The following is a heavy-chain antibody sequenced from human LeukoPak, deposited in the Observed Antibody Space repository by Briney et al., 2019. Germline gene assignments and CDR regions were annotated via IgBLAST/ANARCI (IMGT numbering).Heavy chain of an antibody. D-gene: IGHD2-2*01. Sequence: GGSLRLSCAASGFTFSSYGMSWVRQAPGKGLEWVSTITYNGGSTAYADSVKGRFTISRDNSKNTLYLQMGSLRAEDMAVYYCARGPLVPAAPSLYYYYYGMDVWGQGTTVTVSS. V-gene: IGHV3-23*01. CDR2: ITYNGGST. CDR3: ARGPLVPAAPSLYYYYYGMDV. J-gene: IGHJ6*02. CDR1: GFTFSSYG.